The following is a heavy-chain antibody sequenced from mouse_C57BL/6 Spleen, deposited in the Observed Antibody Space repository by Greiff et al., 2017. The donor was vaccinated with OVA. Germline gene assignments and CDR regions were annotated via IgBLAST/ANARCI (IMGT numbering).Heavy chain of an antibody. D-gene: IGHD1-1*01. J-gene: IGHJ2*01. V-gene: IGHV1-82*01. CDR1: GYAFSSSW. CDR2: IYPGDGDT. CDR3: ARLGTTVVADDY. Sequence: QVQLQQSGPELVKPGASVKISCKASGYAFSSSWMNWVKQRPGKGLEWIGRIYPGDGDTNYNGKFKGKATLTADKSSSTAYMQLSSLTSEDSAVYFCARLGTTVVADDYWGQGTTLTVSS.